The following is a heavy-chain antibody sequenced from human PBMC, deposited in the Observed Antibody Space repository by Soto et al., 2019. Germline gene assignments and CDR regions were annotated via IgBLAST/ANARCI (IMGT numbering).Heavy chain of an antibody. J-gene: IGHJ6*02. V-gene: IGHV6-1*01. D-gene: IGHD2-15*01. Sequence: SQTLSLTCAISGDSVSSNSAAWNWIRQSPSRGLEWLGRTYYRSKWYNDYAVSVKSRITINPDTSKNQFSLQLNSVTPEDTAVYYCARDSCSGGSCYFGYYYGMDVWGQGTTVTVS. CDR2: TYYRSKWYN. CDR3: ARDSCSGGSCYFGYYYGMDV. CDR1: GDSVSSNSAA.